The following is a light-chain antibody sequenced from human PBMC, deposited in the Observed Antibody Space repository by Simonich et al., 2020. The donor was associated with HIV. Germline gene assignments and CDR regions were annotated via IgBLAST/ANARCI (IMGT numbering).Light chain of an antibody. CDR1: TGAVTSGYY. CDR2: SKS. Sequence: QTVVTQEPSLTVSPGGTVTLTCASSTGAVTSGYYPNWFQQKPGQAPRALIYSKSNKLSGTPARFSGSLLGGKAALTLSGVQPEDEAEYYCLLYYGGAQVFGGGTKLTVL. J-gene: IGLJ3*02. V-gene: IGLV7-43*01. CDR3: LLYYGGAQV.